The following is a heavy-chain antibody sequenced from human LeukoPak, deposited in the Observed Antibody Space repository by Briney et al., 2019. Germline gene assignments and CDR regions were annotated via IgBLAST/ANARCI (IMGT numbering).Heavy chain of an antibody. CDR3: ARGPYCDGTNCYSPDH. Sequence: ASVKVSCKASGYNFTSYGITWVRQAPGQGLECMGWISIFNGNTAYAPKFQGRVTMTTDTSTSTAYMELRSLRSDDTAVYFCARGPYCDGTNCYSPDHWGQGTLVTVSS. V-gene: IGHV1-18*01. CDR2: ISIFNGNT. D-gene: IGHD2-2*02. J-gene: IGHJ4*02. CDR1: GYNFTSYG.